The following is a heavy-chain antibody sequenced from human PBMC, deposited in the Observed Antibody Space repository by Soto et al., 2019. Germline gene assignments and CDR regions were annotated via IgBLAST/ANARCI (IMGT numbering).Heavy chain of an antibody. D-gene: IGHD5-18*01. CDR2: ISAYNGNT. Sequence: AAVKVSCKASGYTFASYGMSWVRQAPGQGLARMGWISAYNGNTNYAQKFQGRGTMTRDTAISTGDMELSRLRSDDTAVYYRARVFSYGLDYYYGMDVWGQGTTVTVSS. CDR3: ARVFSYGLDYYYGMDV. J-gene: IGHJ6*02. CDR1: GYTFASYG. V-gene: IGHV1-18*04.